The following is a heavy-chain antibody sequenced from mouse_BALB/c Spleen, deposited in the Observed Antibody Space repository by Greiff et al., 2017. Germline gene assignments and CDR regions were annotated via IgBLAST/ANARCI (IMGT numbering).Heavy chain of an antibody. D-gene: IGHD2-14*01. CDR1: GYTFTDYN. V-gene: IGHV1-18*01. CDR3: ARGYYRYDGFAY. J-gene: IGHJ3*01. Sequence: EVKLLESGPELVKPGASVKIPCKASGYTFTDYNMDWVKQSHGKSLEWIGDINPNNGGTIYNQKFKGKATLTVDKSSSTAYMELRSLTSEDTAVYYCARGYYRYDGFAYWGQGTLVTVSA. CDR2: INPNNGGT.